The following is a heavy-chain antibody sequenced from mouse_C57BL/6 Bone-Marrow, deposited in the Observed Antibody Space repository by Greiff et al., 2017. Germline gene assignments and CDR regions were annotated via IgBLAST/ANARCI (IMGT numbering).Heavy chain of an antibody. Sequence: QVTLKVSGPGILQSSQTLSLTCSFSGFSPSTSGMGVSWIRQPSGKGLEWLAHIYWDDDKRYNPSLKSRLTISKGTSRNQLFLKLTSVDTADTATYYCAPYGNYGSFDVWGTGTTVTVSS. CDR3: APYGNYGSFDV. V-gene: IGHV8-12*01. CDR2: IYWDDDK. D-gene: IGHD2-1*01. CDR1: GFSPSTSGMG. J-gene: IGHJ1*03.